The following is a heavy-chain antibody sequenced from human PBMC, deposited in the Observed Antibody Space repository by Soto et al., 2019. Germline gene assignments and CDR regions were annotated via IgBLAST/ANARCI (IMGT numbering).Heavy chain of an antibody. Sequence: ASETLSLTCTVSGGSISSSSYYWGWIRQPPGKGLEWIGSIYYSGSTYYNPSLKSRVTISVDTSKNQFSLKLSSVTAADTAVYYCALTYGYYFDYWGQGTLVTVSS. CDR2: IYYSGST. CDR1: GGSISSSSYY. V-gene: IGHV4-39*01. D-gene: IGHD7-27*01. CDR3: ALTYGYYFDY. J-gene: IGHJ4*02.